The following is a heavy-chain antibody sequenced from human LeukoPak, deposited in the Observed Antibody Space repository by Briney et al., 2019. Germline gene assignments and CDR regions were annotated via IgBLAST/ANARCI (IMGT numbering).Heavy chain of an antibody. CDR2: ISGSGGST. J-gene: IGHJ4*02. CDR3: AKGSYGYSGPLDYFDY. CDR1: RFTFSSNA. Sequence: PGGSLRLSCAASRFTFSSNAMSWDRQAPGKGREWVSAISGSGGSTYYADSVKGRFTISRDNSKNTLYLQMNSLRAEDTAVYYCAKGSYGYSGPLDYFDYWGQGTLVTVSS. D-gene: IGHD5-18*01. V-gene: IGHV3-23*01.